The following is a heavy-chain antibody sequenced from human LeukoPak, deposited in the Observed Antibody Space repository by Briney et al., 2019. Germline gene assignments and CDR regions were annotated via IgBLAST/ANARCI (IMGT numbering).Heavy chain of an antibody. D-gene: IGHD3-3*01. J-gene: IGHJ4*02. CDR2: ISSTAFTL. CDR3: AREQYYDFWSGYSS. V-gene: IGHV3-11*04. Sequence: GGSLRLSCAGSGFTFSDYYMTWIRQAPGKGLEWISYISSTAFTLYYADSVKGRFTMSRDNAKNSLYLQMNSLRAEDTAVYYCAREQYYDFWSGYSSWGQGTLVTVSS. CDR1: GFTFSDYY.